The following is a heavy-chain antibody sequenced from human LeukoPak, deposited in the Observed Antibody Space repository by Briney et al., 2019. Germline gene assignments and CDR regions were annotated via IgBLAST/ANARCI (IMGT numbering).Heavy chain of an antibody. D-gene: IGHD2-2*01. V-gene: IGHV3-23*01. Sequence: GGSLRLSCAASGFTFRSYAMSWVRQAPGKGLEWVSAISGSGGSTYYADSVKGRFTISRDNSKNTLYLQMNSLRAEDTAVYYCAKDLYGSAPAPGYFQHWGQGTLVTVSS. CDR2: ISGSGGST. CDR3: AKDLYGSAPAPGYFQH. J-gene: IGHJ1*01. CDR1: GFTFRSYA.